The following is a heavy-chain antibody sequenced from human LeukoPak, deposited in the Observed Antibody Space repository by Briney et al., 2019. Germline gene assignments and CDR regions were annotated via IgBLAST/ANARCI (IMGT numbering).Heavy chain of an antibody. V-gene: IGHV3-73*01. CDR1: GFTFSGSA. D-gene: IGHD6-6*01. J-gene: IGHJ4*02. Sequence: GSLRLSCAASGFTFSGSAMHWVRQASGKGLEWVGRIRSKDNSYATAYAASVKGRFTISRDDSKNTAYLQMNSLKTEDTAVYYCTRPPIEYSSSSGYDYWGQGTLVTVSS. CDR3: TRPPIEYSSSSGYDY. CDR2: IRSKDNSYAT.